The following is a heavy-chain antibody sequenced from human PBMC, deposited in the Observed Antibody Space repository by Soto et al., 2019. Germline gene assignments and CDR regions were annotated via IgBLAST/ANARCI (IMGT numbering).Heavy chain of an antibody. CDR1: GFTFSSYA. D-gene: IGHD1-26*01. J-gene: IGHJ6*02. Sequence: GGSVRLSCAASGFTFSSYAMHWVRQAPGKGLEWVAVISYDGSNKYYADSVKGRFTISRDNSKNTLYLQMNSLRAEDTAVYYCARGATHYYYYGMDVWGQGTTVTVSS. CDR2: ISYDGSNK. V-gene: IGHV3-30-3*01. CDR3: ARGATHYYYYGMDV.